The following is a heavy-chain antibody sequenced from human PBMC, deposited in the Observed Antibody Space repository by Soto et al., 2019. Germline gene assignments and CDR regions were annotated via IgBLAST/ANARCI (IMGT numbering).Heavy chain of an antibody. CDR2: IYYNGNT. CDR1: GGSISNHY. J-gene: IGHJ4*02. CDR3: TGANWYSEY. V-gene: IGHV4-59*11. Sequence: QVQLQKSGPGLVKPSETLSLTCSVSGGSISNHYWSWIRQPPGKGLEWIGYIYYNGNTNYNPSLKSRVPMSVDTSRNQISLKLTPGTAADTAVYYCTGANWYSEYWGQGTLVTVSS. D-gene: IGHD7-27*01.